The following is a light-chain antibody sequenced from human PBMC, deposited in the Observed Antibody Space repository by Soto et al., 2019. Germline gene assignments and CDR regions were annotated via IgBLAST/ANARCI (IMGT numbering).Light chain of an antibody. CDR3: QSWDNTTMV. CDR2: QDT. J-gene: IGLJ3*02. CDR1: KLGDKY. V-gene: IGLV3-1*01. Sequence: SYELTQPPSVSVSPGQTVSVTCSGDKLGDKYACWFQQKPGQSPVLVIYQDTKRPSGIPERISGSNSGNTATLTISGTQAIDEADYYCQSWDNTTMVFGGGTKLTVL.